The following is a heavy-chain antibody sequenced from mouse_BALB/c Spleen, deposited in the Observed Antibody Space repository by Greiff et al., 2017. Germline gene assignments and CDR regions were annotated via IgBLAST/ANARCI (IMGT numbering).Heavy chain of an antibody. CDR3: ARITTVVAGGAMDY. D-gene: IGHD1-1*01. CDR1: GFTFSSYG. J-gene: IGHJ4*01. CDR2: INSNGGST. V-gene: IGHV5-6-3*01. Sequence: EVQLVESGGGLVQPGGSLKLSCAASGFTFSSYGMSWVRQTPDKRLELVATINSNGGSTYYPDSVKGRFTISRDNTKNTLYLQMSSLKSEDTAMYYCARITTVVAGGAMDYWGQGTSVTVSS.